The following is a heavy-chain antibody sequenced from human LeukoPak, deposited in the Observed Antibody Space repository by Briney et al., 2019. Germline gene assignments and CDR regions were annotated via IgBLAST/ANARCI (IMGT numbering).Heavy chain of an antibody. CDR2: ISAYNGNT. Sequence: GESLKISCKGSGYTFTSYGISWVRQAPGQGLEWMGWISAYNGNTNYAQKLQGRVTMTTDTSTSTAYMELRSLRSDDTAVYYCARPYYDSSAPPYDYWGQGTLVTVSS. CDR3: ARPYYDSSAPPYDY. D-gene: IGHD3-22*01. CDR1: GYTFTSYG. V-gene: IGHV1-18*01. J-gene: IGHJ4*02.